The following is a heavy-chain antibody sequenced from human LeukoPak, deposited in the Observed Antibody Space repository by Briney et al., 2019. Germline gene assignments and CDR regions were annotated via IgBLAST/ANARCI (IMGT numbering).Heavy chain of an antibody. CDR2: IYYSGST. D-gene: IGHD3-10*01. CDR3: ARVGTYGSGGYLSWLDY. V-gene: IGHV4-59*01. J-gene: IGHJ4*02. Sequence: PSETLALTCPVSGGSISSYYWSWIRQPPGTGLEWIGYIYYSGSTNYNPSLKSRVTISLDTSKNQFSLRLSSVTAADTAVYYCARVGTYGSGGYLSWLDYWGQGTLVTVSS. CDR1: GGSISSYY.